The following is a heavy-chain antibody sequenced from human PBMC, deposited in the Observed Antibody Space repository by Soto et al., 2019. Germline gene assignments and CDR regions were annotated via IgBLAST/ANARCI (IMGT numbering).Heavy chain of an antibody. J-gene: IGHJ4*02. Sequence: QLQLQESGPGLVRPSETLSLTCTVSGGSISSSSYYWGWIRQPPGKGLEWIGSIYYSGSTYYNPSLKSRVTISVDTSKNQFSLKLSSVTAADTAVYYCARRREWGIGFDYWGQGTLVTVSS. CDR3: ARRREWGIGFDY. CDR1: GGSISSSSYY. V-gene: IGHV4-39*01. CDR2: IYYSGST. D-gene: IGHD3-16*01.